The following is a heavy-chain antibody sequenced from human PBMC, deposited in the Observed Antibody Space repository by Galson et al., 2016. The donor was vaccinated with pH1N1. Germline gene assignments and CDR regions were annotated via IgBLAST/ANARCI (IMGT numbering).Heavy chain of an antibody. J-gene: IGHJ6*02. CDR2: IKQDGSEK. Sequence: SLRLSCAASGFTFSSYWMSWVRQAPGKGLEWVANIKQDGSEKYYVDSVKGRFTISRDNAKNSLYLQMNSLRAEDTAVYYCARGDFVVGEGWYNGFNVWGQGTTVTVSS. V-gene: IGHV3-7*03. CDR1: GFTFSSYW. D-gene: IGHD2-15*01. CDR3: ARGDFVVGEGWYNGFNV.